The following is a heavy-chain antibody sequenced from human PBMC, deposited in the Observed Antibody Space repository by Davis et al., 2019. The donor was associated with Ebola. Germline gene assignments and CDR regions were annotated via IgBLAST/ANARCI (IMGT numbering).Heavy chain of an antibody. CDR1: GGSISSYY. D-gene: IGHD2-2*01. V-gene: IGHV4-59*01. J-gene: IGHJ4*02. CDR2: IYYSGST. CDR3: ATEYCSSTNCFFDY. Sequence: PSETLSLTCTVSGGSISSYYWSWIRQPPGKGLEWIGYIYYSGSTNYNPSLKSRVTISVDTSKNQFSLKLSSVTAADTAVYYCATEYCSSTNCFFDYWGQGTLVTVSS.